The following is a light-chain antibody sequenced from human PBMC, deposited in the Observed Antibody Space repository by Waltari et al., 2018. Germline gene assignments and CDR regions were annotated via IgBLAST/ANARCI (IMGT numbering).Light chain of an antibody. V-gene: IGLV2-11*01. CDR2: DVS. J-gene: IGLJ2*01. CDR1: NSDVGGYNY. CDR3: CSYAGSYTFVV. Sequence: QSALTQPRPVSGSPGQSVPISCTGTNSDVGGYNYVSWYQQHPGKAPKHMIYDVSKRPSGVPVRCSGPKSGNTAARPISGLQAEDEADYYCCSYAGSYTFVVFGGGTKLTVL.